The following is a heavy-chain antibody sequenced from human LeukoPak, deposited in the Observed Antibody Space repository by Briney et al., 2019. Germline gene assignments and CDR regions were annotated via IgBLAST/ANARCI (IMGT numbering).Heavy chain of an antibody. Sequence: PGGSLRLSCAASGFTFSSYEMNWVRQAPGKGLEWVSYISSSGSTIYYADSVKGRFTISRDFSTNMAHLQMNSLRTEDTAIYYCAKGPQLYSGYHPDYWGQGTLVTVSS. CDR3: AKGPQLYSGYHPDY. D-gene: IGHD5-12*01. CDR2: ISSSGSTI. J-gene: IGHJ4*02. CDR1: GFTFSSYE. V-gene: IGHV3-48*03.